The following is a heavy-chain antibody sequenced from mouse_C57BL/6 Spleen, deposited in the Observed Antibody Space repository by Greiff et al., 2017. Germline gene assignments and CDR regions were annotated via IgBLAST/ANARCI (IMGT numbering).Heavy chain of an antibody. CDR1: GFTFSDYG. V-gene: IGHV5-17*01. D-gene: IGHD1-1*01. Sequence: EVQLVESGGGLVKPGGSLKLSCAASGFTFSDYGMHWVRQAPEKGLEWVAYISSGSSTIYYAVTVKGRFTISRDNAKNTLFLQMTSLRSEDTAMYYCARDGYYGSTPTYWGQGTTLTVSS. J-gene: IGHJ2*01. CDR2: ISSGSSTI. CDR3: ARDGYYGSTPTY.